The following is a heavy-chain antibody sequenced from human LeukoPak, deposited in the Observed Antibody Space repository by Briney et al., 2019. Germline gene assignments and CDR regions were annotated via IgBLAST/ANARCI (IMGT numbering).Heavy chain of an antibody. D-gene: IGHD6-19*01. Sequence: PGGSLRLSCAASGFTFSSYSMNWVRQAPGKGLEWVSAISGSGGSTYYADSVKGRFTISRDNSKNTLYLQMNSLRAEDTAVYYCARDPVVAGTLDYWGQGTLVTVSS. CDR2: ISGSGGST. V-gene: IGHV3-23*01. CDR3: ARDPVVAGTLDY. CDR1: GFTFSSYS. J-gene: IGHJ4*02.